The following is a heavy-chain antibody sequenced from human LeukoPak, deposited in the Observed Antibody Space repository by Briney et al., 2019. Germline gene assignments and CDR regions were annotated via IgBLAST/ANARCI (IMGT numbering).Heavy chain of an antibody. Sequence: ASVKVSCKASGGTFSSYAISWVRQAPGQGLEWMGWINPNSGGTNYAQKFQGRVTMTRDTSISTAYMELSRLRSDDTAVYYCARGSYSSSWTDFDYWGQGTLVTVSS. V-gene: IGHV1-2*02. J-gene: IGHJ4*02. CDR1: GGTFSSYA. CDR2: INPNSGGT. CDR3: ARGSYSSSWTDFDY. D-gene: IGHD6-13*01.